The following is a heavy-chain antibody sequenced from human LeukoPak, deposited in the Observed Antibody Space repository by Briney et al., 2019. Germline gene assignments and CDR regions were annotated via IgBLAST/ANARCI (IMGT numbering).Heavy chain of an antibody. CDR2: IKGDGSGK. Sequence: PGGSLSLSCAVSGFTFSGSWMSWVRQAPGKGLEWVATIKGDGSGKFYVDSVKGRFAISRDDAKSSLFLQMDSLRSEDTAVYYCTKNTHDYWGQGTLVTVSS. D-gene: IGHD1/OR15-1a*01. V-gene: IGHV3-7*01. CDR3: TKNTHDY. CDR1: GFTFSGSW. J-gene: IGHJ4*02.